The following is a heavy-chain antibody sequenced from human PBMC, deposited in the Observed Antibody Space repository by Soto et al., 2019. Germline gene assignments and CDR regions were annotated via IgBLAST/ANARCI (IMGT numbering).Heavy chain of an antibody. CDR3: ARGYCSGGSCYSVDY. CDR2: INPNSGGT. V-gene: IGHV1-2*02. CDR1: GYTFTGYY. Sequence: QVQLVQSGAEVKKTGASVKVSCKASGYTFTGYYMHWVRQAPGQGLEWMGWINPNSGGTNYAQKFQGRVTMTRDTSISKAYMELSRLRSDDTAVYYCARGYCSGGSCYSVDYWGQGTLVTVSS. J-gene: IGHJ4*02. D-gene: IGHD2-15*01.